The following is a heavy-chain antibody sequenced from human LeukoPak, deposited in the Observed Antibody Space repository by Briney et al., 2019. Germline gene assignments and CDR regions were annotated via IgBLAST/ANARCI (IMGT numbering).Heavy chain of an antibody. J-gene: IGHJ4*02. D-gene: IGHD3-3*02. CDR1: GFTFSSSW. CDR2: ISSSSSYI. CDR3: ARHFRFDY. Sequence: PGGSLRLSCAASGFTFSSSWMSWVRQAPGKGLEWVSSISSSSSYIYYADSVKGRFTISRDNAKNSLYLQMNSLRAEDTAVYYCARHFRFDYWGQGTLVTVSS. V-gene: IGHV3-21*01.